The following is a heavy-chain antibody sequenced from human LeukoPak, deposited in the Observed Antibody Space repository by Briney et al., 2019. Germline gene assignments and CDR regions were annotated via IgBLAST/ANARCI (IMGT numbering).Heavy chain of an antibody. CDR1: GFTVSTNY. Sequence: PGGSLRLFCAASGFTVSTNYMSWVRQAPGKGLEWVSIIYSGGNTYYADSVKGRFIISRESSKNTLSLQMNSLRVEDTAVYYCARDGSSGWYPHWGQGTLVTVSS. CDR2: IYSGGNT. V-gene: IGHV3-53*01. J-gene: IGHJ4*02. D-gene: IGHD6-19*01. CDR3: ARDGSSGWYPH.